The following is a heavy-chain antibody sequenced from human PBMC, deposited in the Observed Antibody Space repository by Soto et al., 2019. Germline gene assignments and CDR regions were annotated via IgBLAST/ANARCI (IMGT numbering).Heavy chain of an antibody. D-gene: IGHD3-3*01. CDR2: IWYDGSNK. CDR1: GFTFSSYG. Sequence: QVQLVESGGGVVQPGRSLRLSCAASGFTFSSYGMHWVRQAPGKGLEWVAVIWYDGSNKYYADSVKGRFTISGDNSKNTLYLQMNSLRAEDTAVYYCARDSYYDFWSGYGHYYYYYMDVWGKGTTVTVSS. V-gene: IGHV3-33*01. CDR3: ARDSYYDFWSGYGHYYYYYMDV. J-gene: IGHJ6*03.